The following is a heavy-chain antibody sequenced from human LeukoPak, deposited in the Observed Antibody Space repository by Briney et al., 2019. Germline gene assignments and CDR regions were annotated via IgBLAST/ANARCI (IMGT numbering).Heavy chain of an antibody. CDR3: ARAAGSGYFYDAFDI. CDR2: IIPIFGTA. D-gene: IGHD3-22*01. CDR1: GGTFSSYA. J-gene: IGHJ3*02. V-gene: IGHV1-69*13. Sequence: SVKVSCKASGGTFSSYAISWVRQAPGQGLEWMGGIIPIFGTANYAQKFQGRVTITADESTSTAYMELSSLRSEDTAVYYCARAAGSGYFYDAFDIWGQGTMVTVSS.